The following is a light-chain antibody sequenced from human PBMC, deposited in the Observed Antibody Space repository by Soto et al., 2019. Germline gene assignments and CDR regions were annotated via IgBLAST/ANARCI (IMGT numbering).Light chain of an antibody. CDR1: QSVSSSY. V-gene: IGKV3-20*01. CDR3: QQFGSSPPIT. CDR2: GAS. J-gene: IGKJ5*01. Sequence: EVELTQSPFTLSLIPGDRVTLPCRASQSVSSSYLAWYQQKPGQAPRLLIYGASSRATGIPDRFSGSGSGTDFTLTISRLEPEDFAVYYCQQFGSSPPITFGQGTRLEIK.